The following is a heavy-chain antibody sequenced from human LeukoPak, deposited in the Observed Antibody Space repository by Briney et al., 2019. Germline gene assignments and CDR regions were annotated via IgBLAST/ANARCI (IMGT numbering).Heavy chain of an antibody. CDR3: ARDTAVPAAKGMDV. CDR1: GGSFSGYY. Sequence: SEALSLTSAVCGGSFSGYYWSWIRQPPGKGLEWIGEINHSGSTNYNPSLKSRVTISVDTSKNQLSLKLSSVNAADTAVYYCARDTAVPAAKGMDVWGKGTTVTVSS. J-gene: IGHJ6*01. CDR2: INHSGST. D-gene: IGHD2-2*01. V-gene: IGHV4-34*01.